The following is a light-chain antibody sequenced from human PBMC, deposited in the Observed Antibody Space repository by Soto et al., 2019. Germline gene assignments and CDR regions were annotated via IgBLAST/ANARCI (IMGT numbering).Light chain of an antibody. V-gene: IGKV3-11*01. Sequence: IVLTQSPATLSLSPGDRASLSCRASQGVRTYLVWYQQKPGQAPRLLIFDASNRATGITTRFSGSGSGTDFTLTISSLEPEDFAVYYCQHRSVWPYTFGQGTKVEIK. CDR1: QGVRTY. J-gene: IGKJ2*01. CDR2: DAS. CDR3: QHRSVWPYT.